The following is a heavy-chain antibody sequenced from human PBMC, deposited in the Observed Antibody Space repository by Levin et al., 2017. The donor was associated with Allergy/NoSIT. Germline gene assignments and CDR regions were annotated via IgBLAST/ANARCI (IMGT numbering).Heavy chain of an antibody. CDR1: GYRFTDYW. V-gene: IGHV5-51*01. J-gene: IGHJ6*02. CDR3: ATVGVYGMDV. D-gene: IGHD1-26*01. Sequence: GDSLKISCMGSGYRFTDYWTGWVRQMPGKGLEWMGIVYPGDSDTRYSPSFQGQVTISADKSISTAYLQWRSLKASDTAIYYCATVGVYGMDVWGQGTTVTVSS. CDR2: VYPGDSDT.